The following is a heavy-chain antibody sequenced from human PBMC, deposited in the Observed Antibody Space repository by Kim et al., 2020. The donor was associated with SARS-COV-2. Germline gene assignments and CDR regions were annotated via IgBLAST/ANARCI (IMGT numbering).Heavy chain of an antibody. V-gene: IGHV3-43*01. Sequence: GGSLRLSCAASGFTFDDYTMHWVRQAPGKGLEWVSLISWYGGSTYYADSVKGRFTISRDNSKNSLYLQMNSLRTEDTALYYCATSSRFLEWLTQPLFGYWGQGTLVTVTS. J-gene: IGHJ4*02. CDR1: GFTFDDYT. CDR2: ISWYGGST. CDR3: ATSSRFLEWLTQPLFGY. D-gene: IGHD3-3*01.